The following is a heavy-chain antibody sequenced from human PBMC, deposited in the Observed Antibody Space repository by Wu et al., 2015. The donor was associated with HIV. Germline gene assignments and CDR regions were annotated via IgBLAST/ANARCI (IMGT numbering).Heavy chain of an antibody. J-gene: IGHJ4*02. CDR1: GYTFTGYY. D-gene: IGHD3-22*01. CDR2: INPNSGGT. CDR3: ARDHHFVYYDSSGYKY. Sequence: QVQLVQSGAEVKKPGASVKVSCKASGYTFTGYYMHWVRQAPGQGLEWMGWINPNSGGTNYAQKFQGRVTMTRDTSISTAYMELSRLRSDDTVVYYCARDHHFVYYDSSGYKYWGQGTLVTVSS. V-gene: IGHV1-2*02.